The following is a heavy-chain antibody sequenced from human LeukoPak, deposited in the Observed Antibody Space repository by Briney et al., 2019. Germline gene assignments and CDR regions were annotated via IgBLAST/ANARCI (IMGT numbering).Heavy chain of an antibody. CDR3: ARDYGGNGGMDV. J-gene: IGHJ6*03. D-gene: IGHD4-23*01. CDR2: INHSGST. V-gene: IGHV4-34*01. CDR1: GGSFSGYY. Sequence: SETLSLTCAVYGGSFSGYYRSWIRQPPGKGLEWIGEINHSGSTNYNPSLKSRVTISVDTSKNQFSLKLSSVTAADTAVYYCARDYGGNGGMDVWGKGTTVTVSS.